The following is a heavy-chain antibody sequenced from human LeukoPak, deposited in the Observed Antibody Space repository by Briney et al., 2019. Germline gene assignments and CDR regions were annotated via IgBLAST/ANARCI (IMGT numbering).Heavy chain of an antibody. V-gene: IGHV4-34*01. CDR1: GGSFSGYY. J-gene: IGHJ4*02. D-gene: IGHD6-19*01. CDR2: INHSGST. CDR3: ARVRYSSGWSDFDY. Sequence: SETLSLTCAVYGGSFSGYYWSWIRQPPGKGLEWIGEINHSGSTNYNPSLKSRVTISVDTSENQFSLKLSSVTAADTAVYYCARVRYSSGWSDFDYWGQGTLVTVSS.